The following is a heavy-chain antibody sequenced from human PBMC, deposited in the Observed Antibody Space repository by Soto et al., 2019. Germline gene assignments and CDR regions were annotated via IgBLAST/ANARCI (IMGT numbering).Heavy chain of an antibody. V-gene: IGHV3-64D*06. D-gene: IGHD3-9*01. CDR2: ISSNGGST. J-gene: IGHJ4*02. Sequence: GGSLRLSCSASGFTFSSYAMHWVRQAPGKGLEYVSAISSNGGSTYYADSVKGRFTISRDNSKNTLYLQMSSLRAEDTAVYYCVKALRYFDWLHDFDYWGQGTLVTVSS. CDR1: GFTFSSYA. CDR3: VKALRYFDWLHDFDY.